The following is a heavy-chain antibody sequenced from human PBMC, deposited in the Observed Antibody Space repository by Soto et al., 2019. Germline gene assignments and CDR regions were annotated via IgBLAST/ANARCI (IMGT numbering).Heavy chain of an antibody. CDR1: GFPFSIYT. J-gene: IGHJ3*02. CDR3: ARDTSGGLHDAFDI. V-gene: IGHV3-21*01. Sequence: EVQLVESGGGLVKPGGSLRLSCAGSGFPFSIYTFHWVRQAPGKGLEWVSSITSSSTYIYYADSVKGRFTISRDNAKSSGSLQLNSLRGEDTAVYYCARDTSGGLHDAFDIWGQGTMVSVS. CDR2: ITSSSTYI. D-gene: IGHD2-8*01.